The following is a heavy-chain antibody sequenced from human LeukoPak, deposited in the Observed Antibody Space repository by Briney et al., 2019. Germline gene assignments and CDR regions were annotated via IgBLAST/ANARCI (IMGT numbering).Heavy chain of an antibody. V-gene: IGHV4-34*01. D-gene: IGHD3-22*01. CDR3: ARAFYYDSSGDPDY. Sequence: SETLSLTCAVYGGSFSGYYWSWIRQPPGKGLEWIGEINHSGSTNYNPPLKSRVTISVDTSKNQFSLKLSSVTAADTAVYYCARAFYYDSSGDPDYWGQGTLVTVSS. CDR1: GGSFSGYY. J-gene: IGHJ4*02. CDR2: INHSGST.